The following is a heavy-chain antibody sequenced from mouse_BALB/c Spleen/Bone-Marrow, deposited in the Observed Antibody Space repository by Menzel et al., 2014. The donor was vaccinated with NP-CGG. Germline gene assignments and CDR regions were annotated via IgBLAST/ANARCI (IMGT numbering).Heavy chain of an antibody. CDR1: EFSLSSYG. J-gene: IGHJ4*01. Sequence: VQLQQSGPGLVAPSQSLSITCTVSEFSLSSYGVHWVRQPPGKGLEWLGVIWAGGSINYNSALMSRLSISGDNSKSXVFLKMKSLQNDDTAMYYCAREGRGNYGSSGYAMDYWGQRTSVTVSS. V-gene: IGHV2-9*02. D-gene: IGHD1-1*01. CDR3: AREGRGNYGSSGYAMDY. CDR2: IWAGGSI.